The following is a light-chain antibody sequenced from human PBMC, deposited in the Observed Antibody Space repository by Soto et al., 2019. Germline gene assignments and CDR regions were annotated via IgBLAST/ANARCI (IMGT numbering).Light chain of an antibody. CDR2: GAS. Sequence: VLSQARGTMNLSTGERATLSFRASQSVSSNYLAWYQQKPGQAPRLLIYGASSRATGIPDRFSGSGSGTEFSLTISRLEPEDFEVYYCHQYGISPFGGGTKVAIK. V-gene: IGKV3-20*01. J-gene: IGKJ4*01. CDR1: QSVSSNY. CDR3: HQYGISP.